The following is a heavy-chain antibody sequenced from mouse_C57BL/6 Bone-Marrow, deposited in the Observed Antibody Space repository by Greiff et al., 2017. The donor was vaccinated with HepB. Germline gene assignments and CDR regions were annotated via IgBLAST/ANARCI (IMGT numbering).Heavy chain of an antibody. V-gene: IGHV5-6*01. CDR3: ARHYYGSSYDAIDY. J-gene: IGHJ4*01. D-gene: IGHD1-1*01. Sequence: EVKLVESGGDLVKPGGSLKLSCAASGFTFSSYGMSWVRQTPDKRLEWVATISSGGSYTYYPDSVKGRFTISRDNAKNTLYLQMSSLKSEDTAMYYCARHYYGSSYDAIDYWGQVTSVTVSS. CDR1: GFTFSSYG. CDR2: ISSGGSYT.